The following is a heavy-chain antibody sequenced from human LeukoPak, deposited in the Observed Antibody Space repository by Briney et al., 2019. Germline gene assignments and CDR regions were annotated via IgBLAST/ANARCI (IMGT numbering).Heavy chain of an antibody. J-gene: IGHJ5*02. V-gene: IGHV4-34*01. Sequence: SETLSLTCAVYGGSFSGYYWSWIRQPPGKGLEWIGEINHSGSTNYNPSLKSRVTISVDTSKNQFSLKLSSVTAADTAVYYCARVSRFGGWFDPWGQGTLVTVSS. CDR3: ARVSRFGGWFDP. D-gene: IGHD3-10*01. CDR2: INHSGST. CDR1: GGSFSGYY.